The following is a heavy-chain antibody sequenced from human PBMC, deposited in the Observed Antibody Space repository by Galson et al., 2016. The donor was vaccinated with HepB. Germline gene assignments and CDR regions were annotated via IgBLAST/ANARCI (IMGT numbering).Heavy chain of an antibody. CDR3: SRSYGGRKGFNF. J-gene: IGHJ4*02. V-gene: IGHV3-49*04. CDR1: GFTFGDYG. Sequence: SLRLSCAASGFTFGDYGLSWVRQAPGKGLEWLGFIRSNDYDGTTNYAASVKVRFTITREDSTCIDYLQMNRRKTEETAVCLCSRSYGGRKGFNFWGQGTLVPVSS. D-gene: IGHD2-8*01. CDR2: IRSNDYDGTT.